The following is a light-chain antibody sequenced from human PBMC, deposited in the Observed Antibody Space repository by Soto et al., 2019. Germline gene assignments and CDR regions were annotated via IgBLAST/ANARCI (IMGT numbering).Light chain of an antibody. CDR2: FAS. Sequence: EIVMTQSPATLSVSPGERATLSCRASQSVSNNLAWYQQKPGQAPRLLIYFASTRATGIPARFSGSGSGTEFTLTISSLQSEDFAVYYCQQYKKWPLSFGGGTKVDTK. CDR3: QQYKKWPLS. V-gene: IGKV3-15*01. J-gene: IGKJ4*01. CDR1: QSVSNN.